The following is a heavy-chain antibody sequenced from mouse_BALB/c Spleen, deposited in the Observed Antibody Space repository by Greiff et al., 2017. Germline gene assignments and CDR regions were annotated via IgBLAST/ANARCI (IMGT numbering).Heavy chain of an antibody. D-gene: IGHD2-3*01. CDR3: AAIYDGYPAWFAY. V-gene: IGHV14-3*02. J-gene: IGHJ3*01. CDR2: IDPANGNT. Sequence: VQLKESGAELVKPGASVKLSCTASGFNIKDTYMHWVKQRPEQGLEWIGRIDPANGNTKYDPKFQGKATITADTSSNTAYLQLSSLTSEDTAVYYCAAIYDGYPAWFAYWGQGTLVTVSA. CDR1: GFNIKDTY.